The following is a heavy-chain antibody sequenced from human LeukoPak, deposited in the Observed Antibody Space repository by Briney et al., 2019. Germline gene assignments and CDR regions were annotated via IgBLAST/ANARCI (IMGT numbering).Heavy chain of an antibody. D-gene: IGHD2-15*01. CDR1: GLTFSTSV. J-gene: IGHJ5*02. CDR2: LGTRTGPI. V-gene: IGHV3-48*01. CDR3: VRYVSYCRVSRCHHLFDP. Sequence: GGSLRLSCLASGLTFSTSVFNWVRQAPGKGVEWVSYLGTRTGPIYYADSVRGRSTVSRDAVRNSVHLHINTLRAADTAVYYCVRYVSYCRVSRCHHLFDPWGEGSLVTVSS.